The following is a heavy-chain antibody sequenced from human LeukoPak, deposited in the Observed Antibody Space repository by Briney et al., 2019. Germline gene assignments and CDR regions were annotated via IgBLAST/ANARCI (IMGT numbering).Heavy chain of an antibody. J-gene: IGHJ3*02. D-gene: IGHD6-19*01. CDR1: GFSFSDYG. CDR2: IHYYGGRK. V-gene: IGHV3-30*02. CDR3: AKDGDRRPGWYDGHDAFDM. Sequence: GGSLRLSCAASGFSFSDYGMHWVRQAPGKGLEWVAFIHYYGGRKYYGESVEGRVTISRDNSKNTLYLQINSLRVEDTAVYFCAKDGDRRPGWYDGHDAFDMWGQGTMVTVSS.